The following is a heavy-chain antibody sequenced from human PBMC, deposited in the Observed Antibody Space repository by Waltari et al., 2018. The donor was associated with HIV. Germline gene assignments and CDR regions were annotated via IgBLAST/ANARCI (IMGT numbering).Heavy chain of an antibody. CDR1: GGSFTGYS. V-gene: IGHV4-34*01. CDR3: ARVVMCESSGWSYYFDY. CDR2: INHIGST. Sequence: QVQLQQWGAGLLKPSETLSLTCAVYGGSFTGYSWTWIRQPPGKGLEWIGEINHIGSTNYKLSLESRVTISVDTSKNQFSLNLSSVTAADTAVYYGARVVMCESSGWSYYFDYWGQGTLVTVSS. D-gene: IGHD6-19*01. J-gene: IGHJ4*02.